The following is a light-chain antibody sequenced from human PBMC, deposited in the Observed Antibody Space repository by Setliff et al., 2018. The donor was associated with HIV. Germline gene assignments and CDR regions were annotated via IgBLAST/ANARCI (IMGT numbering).Light chain of an antibody. J-gene: IGLJ1*01. Sequence: QSVLTQPASVSGSPGQSITISCTGTSSDVGTYNFVSWYQQHPGKAPKLMIYEGSKRPSGVSNRFFGSKSGCTASLTISGLQAEDEADYYCCSYAGSTLYVFGTGTKVTVL. CDR1: SSDVGTYNF. CDR3: CSYAGSTLYV. V-gene: IGLV2-23*01. CDR2: EGS.